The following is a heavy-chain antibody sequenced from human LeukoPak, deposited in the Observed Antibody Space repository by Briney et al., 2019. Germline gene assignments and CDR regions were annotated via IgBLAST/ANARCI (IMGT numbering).Heavy chain of an antibody. CDR3: ARLPTMVRGVIIPFDY. CDR1: GGSFGGYY. D-gene: IGHD3-10*01. J-gene: IGHJ4*02. Sequence: PSETLSLTCAVYGGSFGGYYWSWIRQPPGKGLEWIGEINHSGSTNYNPSLKSRVTISVDTSKNQFSLKLSSVTAADTAVYYCARLPTMVRGVIIPFDYWGQGNLVTVSS. V-gene: IGHV4-34*01. CDR2: INHSGST.